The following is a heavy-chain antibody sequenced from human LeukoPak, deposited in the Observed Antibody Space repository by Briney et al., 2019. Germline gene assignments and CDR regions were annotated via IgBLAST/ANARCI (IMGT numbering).Heavy chain of an antibody. CDR3: ARGDGYNDY. CDR2: IKQDGSEK. V-gene: IGHV3-7*04. Sequence: PGGSLRLSCTASGFSFGDYPMSWVRQAPGKGLEWVANIKQDGSEKYYVDSVKGRFTISRDNAKNSLYLQMNSLRAEDTAVYYCARGDGYNDYWGQGTLVTVSS. J-gene: IGHJ4*02. D-gene: IGHD5-24*01. CDR1: GFSFGDYP.